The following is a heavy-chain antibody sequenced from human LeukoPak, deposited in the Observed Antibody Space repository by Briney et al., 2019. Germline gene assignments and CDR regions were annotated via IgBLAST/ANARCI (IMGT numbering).Heavy chain of an antibody. CDR1: GFTFSSYG. V-gene: IGHV3-33*01. J-gene: IGHJ3*02. Sequence: GGSLRLSCAASGFTFSSYGMHWVRQAPGKGLEWVAVIWYDGSNKYYADSVKGRFTISRDNSKNTLYLQMNSLRAEDTAVCYCARGSTSDAFDIWGQGTMVTVSS. CDR2: IWYDGSNK. CDR3: ARGSTSDAFDI. D-gene: IGHD5/OR15-5a*01.